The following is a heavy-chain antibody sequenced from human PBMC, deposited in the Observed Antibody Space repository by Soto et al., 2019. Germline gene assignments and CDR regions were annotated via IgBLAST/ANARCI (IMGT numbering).Heavy chain of an antibody. V-gene: IGHV3-74*01. CDR2: INSDGSST. D-gene: IGHD6-19*01. Sequence: EVQLVESGGGLVQPEGSLRVSCAASGFTFSSYWMHWVRQAPGKGLVWVSRINSDGSSTSYADSVKGRFTISRDNAKNTLYLQMNSLRAEDTDIYYCARRGAVAGLHYWGQGTLVTVSS. CDR3: ARRGAVAGLHY. J-gene: IGHJ4*02. CDR1: GFTFSSYW.